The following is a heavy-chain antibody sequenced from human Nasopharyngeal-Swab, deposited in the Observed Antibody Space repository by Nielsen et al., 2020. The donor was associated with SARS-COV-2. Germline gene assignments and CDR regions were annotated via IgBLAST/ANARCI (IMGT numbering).Heavy chain of an antibody. CDR1: GFTFRSYW. V-gene: IGHV3-74*01. Sequence: GESLKISCAASGFTFRSYWMHLVRQVPGEGLVWVSRIDTDGSVTNYADSVQGRFTISRDNAKNSPYLQMNSLRAEDTAIYYCGRDLGGYGGSWGQGALVIVSS. J-gene: IGHJ5*02. CDR2: IDTDGSVT. D-gene: IGHD5-12*01. CDR3: GRDLGGYGGS.